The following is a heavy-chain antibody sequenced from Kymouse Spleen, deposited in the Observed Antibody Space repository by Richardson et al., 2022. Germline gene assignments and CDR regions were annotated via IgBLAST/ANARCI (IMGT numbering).Heavy chain of an antibody. CDR2: INHSGST. CDR3: ARERGDYLTGYYYYYGMDV. J-gene: IGHJ6*02. V-gene: IGHV4-34*01. D-gene: IGHD3-9*01. CDR1: GGSFSGYY. Sequence: QVQLQQWGAGLLKPSETLSLTCAVYGGSFSGYYWSWIRQPPGKGLEWIGEINHSGSTNYNPSLKSRVTISVDTSKNQFSLKLSSVTAADTAVYYCARERGDYLTGYYYYYGMDVWGQGTTVTVSS.